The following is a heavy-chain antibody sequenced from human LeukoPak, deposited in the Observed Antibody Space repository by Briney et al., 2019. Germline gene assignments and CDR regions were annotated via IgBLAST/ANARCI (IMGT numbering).Heavy chain of an antibody. D-gene: IGHD2-21*01. CDR1: GYTFTSYG. CDR2: INPNSGGT. Sequence: ASVKVSCKASGYTFTSYGISWVRQAPGQGLEWMGWINPNSGGTNYAQKFQGRVTMTRDTSISTAYMELSRLRSDDTAVYYCARQPHYYNWFDPWGQGTLVTVSS. CDR3: ARQPHYYNWFDP. V-gene: IGHV1-2*02. J-gene: IGHJ5*02.